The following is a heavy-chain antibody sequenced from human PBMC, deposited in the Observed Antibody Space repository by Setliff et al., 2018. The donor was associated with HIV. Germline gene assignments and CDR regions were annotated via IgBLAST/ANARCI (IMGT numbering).Heavy chain of an antibody. J-gene: IGHJ4*02. CDR1: GASISSSGYY. CDR3: ARDLGAVAGYYFDY. CDR2: IYYSGST. Sequence: PSETLSLTCTVSGASISSSGYYWGWIRQPPGKGLEWIGTIYYSGSTYYNPSLKSRVTMSVDTSKNQFSLKLSSVTAADTAVYYCARDLGAVAGYYFDYWGQGTLVTVSS. D-gene: IGHD6-19*01. V-gene: IGHV4-39*02.